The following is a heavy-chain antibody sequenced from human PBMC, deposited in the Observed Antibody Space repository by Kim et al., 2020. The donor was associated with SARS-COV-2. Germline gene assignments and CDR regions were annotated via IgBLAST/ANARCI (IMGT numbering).Heavy chain of an antibody. V-gene: IGHV4-39*01. CDR1: GGSISSSSYY. J-gene: IGHJ4*02. Sequence: SETLSLTCTVSGGSISSSSYYWGWIRQPPGKGLEWIGSIYYSGSTYYNPSLKSRVTISVDTSKNQFSLKLSSVTAADTAVYYCARPSDHSSGYLSFDYWGQGTLVTVSS. CDR3: ARPSDHSSGYLSFDY. D-gene: IGHD3-22*01. CDR2: IYYSGST.